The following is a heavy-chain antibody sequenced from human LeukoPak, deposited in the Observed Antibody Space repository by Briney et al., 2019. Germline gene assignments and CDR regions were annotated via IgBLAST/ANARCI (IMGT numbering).Heavy chain of an antibody. J-gene: IGHJ4*02. CDR1: GFTFGSYA. V-gene: IGHV3-30-3*01. CDR2: ISYDGNSK. Sequence: GGSLRLSCAASGFTFGSYAMHWVRQAPGKGLEWVALISYDGNSKYYADSVKGRFTISRDNSKNTLFLQMDSLRPEDTAMYYCARERSSGGDPYYFDYWGQGTLVTVSS. D-gene: IGHD2-21*02. CDR3: ARERSSGGDPYYFDY.